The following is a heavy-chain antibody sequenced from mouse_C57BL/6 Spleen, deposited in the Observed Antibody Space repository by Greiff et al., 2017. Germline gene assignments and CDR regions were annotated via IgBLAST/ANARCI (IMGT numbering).Heavy chain of an antibody. D-gene: IGHD1-1*01. CDR3: AREDYGPFAD. V-gene: IGHV3-1*01. CDR1: GYSITSGYD. CDR2: ISYGGST. J-gene: IGHJ3*01. Sequence: EVMLVESGPGMVKPSQSLSLTCTVSGYSITSGYDWHWIRHLPGNKLECMGYISYGGSTNYDPSLKSRNTITHDTSKNHSFLKLNSVTTEDTAAYYCAREDYGPFADWGQGTLVTVSA.